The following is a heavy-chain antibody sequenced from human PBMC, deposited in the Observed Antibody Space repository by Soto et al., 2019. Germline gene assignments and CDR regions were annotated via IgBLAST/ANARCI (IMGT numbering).Heavy chain of an antibody. V-gene: IGHV4-39*01. Sequence: QLQLQESGPGLVKPSETLSRTCTVSGGSISSSSYYWGWIRQPPGKGLEWIGSIYYSGSTYYNSSLKSRVTLSVDTSKNQFSLKLSSVTAADTAVYYCARRGGSSGFDYWGQGTLVTVSS. CDR1: GGSISSSSYY. D-gene: IGHD6-19*01. CDR3: ARRGGSSGFDY. J-gene: IGHJ4*02. CDR2: IYYSGST.